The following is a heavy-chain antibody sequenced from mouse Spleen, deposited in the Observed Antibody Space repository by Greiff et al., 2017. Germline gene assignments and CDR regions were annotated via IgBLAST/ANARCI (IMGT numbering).Heavy chain of an antibody. CDR3: TREGVYDGYPDY. CDR1: GYTFTDYE. J-gene: IGHJ2*01. CDR2: IDPETGGT. D-gene: IGHD2-3*01. V-gene: IGHV1-15*01. Sequence: QVQLQQSGAELVRPGASVTLSCKASGYTFTDYEMHWVKQTPVHGLEWIGAIDPETGGTAYNQKFKGKAILTADKSSSTAYMELRSLTSDDSAVYYCTREGVYDGYPDYWGQGTTLTVSS.